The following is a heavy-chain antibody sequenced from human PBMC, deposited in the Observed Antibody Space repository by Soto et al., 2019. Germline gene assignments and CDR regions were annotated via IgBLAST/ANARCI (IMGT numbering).Heavy chain of an antibody. CDR1: GYTFTSYG. Sequence: GASVKVSCKASGYTFTSYGISWVRQAPGQGLEWMGWISAYNGNTNYAQKVQGRVTMTTDTSTSTAYMELRSLRSDDTAVYYCAKYQHDYGDYYLDYWGQRTVVTVSS. J-gene: IGHJ4*02. CDR3: AKYQHDYGDYYLDY. CDR2: ISAYNGNT. D-gene: IGHD4-17*01. V-gene: IGHV1-18*01.